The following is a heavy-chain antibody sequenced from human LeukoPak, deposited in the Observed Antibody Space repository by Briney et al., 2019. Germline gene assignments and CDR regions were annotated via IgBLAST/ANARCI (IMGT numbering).Heavy chain of an antibody. CDR1: GYIFTSYW. D-gene: IGHD1-14*01. Sequence: GESLQISCKGSGYIFTSYWIGWVRQLPGKGLESMGIIYPGDSDTRYSPSFQGQVTISADKSISTAYLQWSSLKASDTAMYYCARAGIDAFDIWGQGTMVTVSS. CDR3: ARAGIDAFDI. CDR2: IYPGDSDT. V-gene: IGHV5-51*01. J-gene: IGHJ3*02.